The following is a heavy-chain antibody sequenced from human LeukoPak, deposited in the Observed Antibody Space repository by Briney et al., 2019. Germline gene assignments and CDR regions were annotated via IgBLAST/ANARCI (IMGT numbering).Heavy chain of an antibody. CDR1: GFTFSSYA. CDR2: ISYDGSNK. CDR3: ARRSYGTDYFDY. D-gene: IGHD5-18*01. V-gene: IGHV3-30*03. J-gene: IGHJ4*02. Sequence: GGSLRLSCAASGFTFSSYAMHWVRQAPGKGLEWVAFISYDGSNKYYADSVKGRFTFSRDNSKNTLYLQMNSLRAEDTAVYYCARRSYGTDYFDYWGQGTLVTVSS.